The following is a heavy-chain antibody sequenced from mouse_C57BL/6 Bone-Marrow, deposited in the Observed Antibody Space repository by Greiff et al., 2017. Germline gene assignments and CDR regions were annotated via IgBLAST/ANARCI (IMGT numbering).Heavy chain of an antibody. CDR3: ARGYDWFAY. J-gene: IGHJ3*01. V-gene: IGHV1-75*01. D-gene: IGHD2-2*01. CDR1: GYTFTDYY. Sequence: VQLQQSGPELVKPGASVKISCTASGYTFTDYYINWVKQRPGQGLEWIGWIFPGSGSTYYNEKFKGKATLTVYKSSSTAYILLSSLTSEDSAVYCCARGYDWFAYWGQGTLVTVSA. CDR2: IFPGSGST.